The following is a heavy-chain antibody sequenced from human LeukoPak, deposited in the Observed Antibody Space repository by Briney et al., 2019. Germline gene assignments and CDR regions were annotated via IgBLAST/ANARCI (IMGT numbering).Heavy chain of an antibody. CDR2: FDPEDGET. Sequence: ASVKVSCKVSGYTLTELSMHWVRQAPGKGLEWMGGFDPEDGETIYAQKFQGRVTMTEDTSTDTAYMELSSLRSEDTAVYYCATVLLRYSSGWRYFDYWGQGTPVTVSS. D-gene: IGHD6-19*01. CDR3: ATVLLRYSSGWRYFDY. J-gene: IGHJ4*02. V-gene: IGHV1-24*01. CDR1: GYTLTELS.